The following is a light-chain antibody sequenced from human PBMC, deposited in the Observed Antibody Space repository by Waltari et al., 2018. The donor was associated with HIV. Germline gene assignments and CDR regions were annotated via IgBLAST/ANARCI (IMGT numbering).Light chain of an antibody. CDR3: SSYTTSNSHVV. CDR1: SSDVGDYNY. CDR2: EVS. V-gene: IGLV2-14*01. Sequence: QSALTQPASVSGSLGQSITISCTGASSDVGDYNYFSWYQQHPGKAPKVMIFEVSNRPSGVSDRFSGSKSGNTASLTISGVQPEDEADYYCSSYTTSNSHVVFGGGTKVTVL. J-gene: IGLJ2*01.